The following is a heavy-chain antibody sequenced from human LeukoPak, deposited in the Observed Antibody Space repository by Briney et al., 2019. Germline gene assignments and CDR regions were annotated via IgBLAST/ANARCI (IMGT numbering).Heavy chain of an antibody. Sequence: SETLSLTCTVSGGSISSYYWSWIRQPPGKGLEWIGYIYYSGSTNYNPSLKSRVTISVDTSKNQFSLKLSSVTAADTAVYYCATLRGTPTPMFDYWGQGTLVTVSS. D-gene: IGHD1-1*01. CDR2: IYYSGST. CDR1: GGSISSYY. J-gene: IGHJ4*02. V-gene: IGHV4-59*08. CDR3: ATLRGTPTPMFDY.